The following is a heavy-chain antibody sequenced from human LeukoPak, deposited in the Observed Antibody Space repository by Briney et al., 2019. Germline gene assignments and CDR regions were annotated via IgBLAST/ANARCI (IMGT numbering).Heavy chain of an antibody. CDR3: ARGGEQPPFDY. Sequence: SETLSLTCAVYGGSFSGYYWSWIRQPPGKGLEWIGEINHSGSTSYNPSLKSRVTISVDTSKNQFSLKLSSVTAADTAVYCCARGGEQPPFDYWGQGTLVTVSS. CDR1: GGSFSGYY. CDR2: INHSGST. J-gene: IGHJ4*02. D-gene: IGHD3-10*01. V-gene: IGHV4-34*01.